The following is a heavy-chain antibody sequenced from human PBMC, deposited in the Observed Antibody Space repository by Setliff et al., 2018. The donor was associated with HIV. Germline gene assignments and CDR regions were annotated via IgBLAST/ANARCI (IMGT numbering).Heavy chain of an antibody. CDR3: ARVFVDTAVLRVLEYYFDS. J-gene: IGHJ4*02. V-gene: IGHV4-39*07. Sequence: SETLSLTCTVSGGSISSNSYYWGWFRQPPGKGLEWIGSMYYSGSTYYTPSLKSRITISLDTSKNQFSLRMRSVTAADTAVYYCARVFVDTAVLRVLEYYFDSWGRGTLVTVSS. D-gene: IGHD5-18*01. CDR1: GGSISSNSYY. CDR2: MYYSGST.